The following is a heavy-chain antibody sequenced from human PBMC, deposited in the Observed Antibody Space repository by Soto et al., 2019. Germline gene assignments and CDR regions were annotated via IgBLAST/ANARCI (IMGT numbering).Heavy chain of an antibody. V-gene: IGHV3-30*18. CDR2: ISYDGSNK. J-gene: IGHJ5*01. Sequence: PGGSLRLSCAASGFPFSSYGMHWVRQAPGKGLEWVAVISYDGSNKYYADSVKGRFTISRDNSKNTLYLQMNSLRVEDTAVYFCAKDLPGPTCAWGQGTLVTVPS. D-gene: IGHD3-10*01. CDR3: AKDLPGPTCA. CDR1: GFPFSSYG.